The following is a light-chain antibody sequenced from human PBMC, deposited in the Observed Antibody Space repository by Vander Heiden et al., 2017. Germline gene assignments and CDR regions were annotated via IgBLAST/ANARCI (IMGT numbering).Light chain of an antibody. CDR1: QNVSYSYNNKNY. V-gene: IGKV4-1*01. Sequence: DIVMPQSPASLAVSLGERATINCKSRQNVSYSYNNKNYLTWYQQKPGQPPRLLIYCASGRESGVPDRFSGSGSGTDFTLTISSLQAEDVAVYYCQQHYSPPYTFGQGTKLEIK. J-gene: IGKJ2*01. CDR2: CAS. CDR3: QQHYSPPYT.